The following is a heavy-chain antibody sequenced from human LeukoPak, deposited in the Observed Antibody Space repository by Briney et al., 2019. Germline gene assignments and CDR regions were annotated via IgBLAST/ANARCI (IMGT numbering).Heavy chain of an antibody. CDR2: IHNSGTT. J-gene: IGHJ4*02. CDR3: ARRYYYTLGSFPFDF. V-gene: IGHV4-34*01. D-gene: IGHD3-10*01. Sequence: SETLSLTCAVSGGPFSGYFWSWIRQSSGKGLEWIGEIHNSGTTNYNPSLNSRVTISEDTSKNQFYLYLSSVTAADTAVYYCARRYYYTLGSFPFDFWGQGTLVTVSS. CDR1: GGPFSGYF.